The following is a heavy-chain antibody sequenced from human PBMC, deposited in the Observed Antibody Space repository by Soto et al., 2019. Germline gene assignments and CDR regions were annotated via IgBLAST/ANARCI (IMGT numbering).Heavy chain of an antibody. V-gene: IGHV4-59*01. D-gene: IGHD6-19*01. Sequence: PSETLSLTCTVSGGAIRSCYWSWIRQPPGKGLEWTGYIYYSGSTNYNPSLKSRVTISVDTSKNQFSLKLSSVTAADTAVYYCARTPVIAVAGTLYFDYWGQGTLVTVSS. CDR1: GGAIRSCY. CDR2: IYYSGST. CDR3: ARTPVIAVAGTLYFDY. J-gene: IGHJ4*02.